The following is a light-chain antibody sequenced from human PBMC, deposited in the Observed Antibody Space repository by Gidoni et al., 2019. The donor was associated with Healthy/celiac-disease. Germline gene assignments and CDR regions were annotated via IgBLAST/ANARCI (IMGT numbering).Light chain of an antibody. CDR3: QQYGSSPKT. Sequence: IVSTQSPGTLSLSPGERATLSCRASQRVSSSYLAWHQQKPGQAPRLLIYGASSRATGIPDRFSGSGSGTDFTLTISRLEPEDFAVYYCQQYGSSPKTFGQGTKVEIK. V-gene: IGKV3-20*01. CDR2: GAS. CDR1: QRVSSSY. J-gene: IGKJ1*01.